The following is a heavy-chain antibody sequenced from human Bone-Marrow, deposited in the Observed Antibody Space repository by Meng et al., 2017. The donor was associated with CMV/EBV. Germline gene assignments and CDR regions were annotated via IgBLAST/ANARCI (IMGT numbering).Heavy chain of an antibody. V-gene: IGHV3-20*04. CDR1: GFTFDDYG. Sequence: GESLKISCAASGFTFDDYGMSWVRQAPGKGLEWVSGINWNGGSTGYADSVKGRFTISRDNAKNSLYLQMNSLRAEDTAVYYCARDTVYCGGDCPPAFDIWGQGTMVTVSS. D-gene: IGHD2-21*01. CDR2: INWNGGST. J-gene: IGHJ3*02. CDR3: ARDTVYCGGDCPPAFDI.